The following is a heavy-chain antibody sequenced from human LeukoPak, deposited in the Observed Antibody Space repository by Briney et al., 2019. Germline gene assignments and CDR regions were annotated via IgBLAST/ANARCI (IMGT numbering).Heavy chain of an antibody. V-gene: IGHV1-18*01. D-gene: IGHD3-22*01. CDR1: GYTFTSYG. CDR2: ISAYNGNT. CDR3: ARDFSDDSSGYLTDY. Sequence: GASVKVSCTASGYTFTSYGISWVRQAPGQGLEWMGWISAYNGNTNYAQKLQGRVTMTTDTSTSTAYMELRSLRSDDTAVYYCARDFSDDSSGYLTDYWGQGTLVTVSS. J-gene: IGHJ4*02.